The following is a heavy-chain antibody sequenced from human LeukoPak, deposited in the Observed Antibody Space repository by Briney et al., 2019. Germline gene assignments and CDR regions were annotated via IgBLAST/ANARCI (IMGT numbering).Heavy chain of an antibody. J-gene: IGHJ4*02. CDR3: ATAPVTGLFDY. V-gene: IGHV1-69-2*01. D-gene: IGHD3-9*01. CDR1: GYTFTDYY. Sequence: ASVKVSCKVSGYTFTDYYMHWVQQAPGKGLEWVGLVDPEDGETIYAEKIQGRVTITADTSTDTAYMELSSLRSEDTAVYYCATAPVTGLFDYWGQGTLVTVSS. CDR2: VDPEDGET.